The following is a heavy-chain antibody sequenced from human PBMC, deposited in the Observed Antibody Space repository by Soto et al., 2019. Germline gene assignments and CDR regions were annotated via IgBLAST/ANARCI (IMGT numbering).Heavy chain of an antibody. V-gene: IGHV3-64*01. CDR2: ISSNGGST. J-gene: IGHJ3*02. Sequence: GGSLRLSCAASGFTFSSYAMHWVRQAPGKGLEYVSAISSNGGSTYYANSVKGRFTISRDNSKNTLYLQMGSLRAEDMAVYYCAREYGSGSFHDAFDIWGQGTMVTVSS. CDR1: GFTFSSYA. D-gene: IGHD3-10*01. CDR3: AREYGSGSFHDAFDI.